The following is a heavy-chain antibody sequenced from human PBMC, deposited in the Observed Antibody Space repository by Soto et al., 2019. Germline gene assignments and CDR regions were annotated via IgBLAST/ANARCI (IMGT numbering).Heavy chain of an antibody. Sequence: GESLTIRCKGSGYRFPTYWIAWVRQLPGKGLEWMGIIYPGDSDSRYSPSFQGQVTISADKSISTAYLQWSSLKASDTAMYYCARQYYDSSGGAFDIWGQGTMVTVS. CDR2: IYPGDSDS. CDR3: ARQYYDSSGGAFDI. J-gene: IGHJ3*02. D-gene: IGHD3-22*01. CDR1: GYRFPTYW. V-gene: IGHV5-51*01.